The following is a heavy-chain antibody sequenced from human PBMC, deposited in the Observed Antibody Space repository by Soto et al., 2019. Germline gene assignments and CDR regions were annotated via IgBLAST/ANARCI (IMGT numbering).Heavy chain of an antibody. CDR2: INPQTGGT. J-gene: IGHJ6*02. Sequence: ASVKVSCKASGYTFTGYYIHWVREAPGQGLGWMGWINPQTGGTSYGQKFQGRVTLSRDTSINTAYLELSRLTFDDAAVYFCARERYQVISDGMDVWGQGTTVTVSS. V-gene: IGHV1-2*02. CDR3: ARERYQVISDGMDV. CDR1: GYTFTGYY. D-gene: IGHD2-2*01.